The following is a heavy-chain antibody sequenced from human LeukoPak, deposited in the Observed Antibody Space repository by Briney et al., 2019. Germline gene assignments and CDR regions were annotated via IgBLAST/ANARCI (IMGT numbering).Heavy chain of an antibody. V-gene: IGHV4-39*01. CDR1: GGSISSSSYQ. Sequence: PSETLSLTCTVSGGSISSSSYQWVWIRQSPGKGLEWIGSMYYSGTTYCNPSLKSRVTISVDTSKNQFSLKLTSVTAGDTAVYYCARARLNYYDSSGYGYWGQGTLVTVSS. J-gene: IGHJ4*02. CDR3: ARARLNYYDSSGYGY. CDR2: MYYSGTT. D-gene: IGHD3-22*01.